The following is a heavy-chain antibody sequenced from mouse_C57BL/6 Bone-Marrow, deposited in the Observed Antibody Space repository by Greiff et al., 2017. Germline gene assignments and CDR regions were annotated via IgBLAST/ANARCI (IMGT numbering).Heavy chain of an antibody. J-gene: IGHJ4*01. Sequence: EVKLVESGGDLVKPGGSLKLSCAASGFTFSSYGMSWVRQTPDKRLEWVATISSGGSYTYYPDSVKGRVTISRDNAKNTLYLQMSSLKSEDTAMYYCARLTGTGDYAMDYWGQGTSVTVSS. D-gene: IGHD4-1*01. V-gene: IGHV5-6*01. CDR1: GFTFSSYG. CDR2: ISSGGSYT. CDR3: ARLTGTGDYAMDY.